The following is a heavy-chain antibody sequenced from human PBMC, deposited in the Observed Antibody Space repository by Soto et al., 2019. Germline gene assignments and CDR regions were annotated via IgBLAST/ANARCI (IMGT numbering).Heavy chain of an antibody. D-gene: IGHD1-26*01. V-gene: IGHV1-18*01. CDR3: ARAVPYSVGARLDY. CDR2: ISTYNINT. CDR1: GYTFTTYG. J-gene: IGHJ4*02. Sequence: QVQLVQSGAEVKKPGASVKVSCKASGYTFTTYGITWVRQAPGQGLEWMGWISTYNINTNYAQNVQGRVTMTTDTSTSTAYMELRSLRSDDTAVYYCARAVPYSVGARLDYWGQGTLVTVSS.